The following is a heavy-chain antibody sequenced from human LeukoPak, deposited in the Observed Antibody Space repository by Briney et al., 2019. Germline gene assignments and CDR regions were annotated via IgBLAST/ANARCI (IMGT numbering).Heavy chain of an antibody. V-gene: IGHV3-73*01. CDR3: TRPRTHNWNYKDH. CDR1: GLIFNVSA. Sequence: PGGSLRLSCAVSGLIFNVSATHWVRPASEKGRGWVGSIRIKLNAYAPTYTAAVKGRFTMSRDASKNTAYLEMNSLKIEDTAVYYCTRPRTHNWNYKDHWDQGTVVAVSS. D-gene: IGHD1-7*01. J-gene: IGHJ4*02. CDR2: IRIKLNAYAP.